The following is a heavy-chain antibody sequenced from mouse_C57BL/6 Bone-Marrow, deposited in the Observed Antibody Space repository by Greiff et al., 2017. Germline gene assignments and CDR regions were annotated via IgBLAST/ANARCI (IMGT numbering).Heavy chain of an antibody. D-gene: IGHD1-1*01. CDR2: IDPTSGGT. Sequence: VQLQQPGAELVKPGASVKLSCKASGYTFTSYWMHWVKQRPGRGLEWIGRIDPTSGGTKYNEKFKSKATLTVDKPASTAYMQLSSLTSEDSAVYYCARSKITTVVAPTEYFDVWGTGTTVTVSS. V-gene: IGHV1-72*01. CDR1: GYTFTSYW. J-gene: IGHJ1*03. CDR3: ARSKITTVVAPTEYFDV.